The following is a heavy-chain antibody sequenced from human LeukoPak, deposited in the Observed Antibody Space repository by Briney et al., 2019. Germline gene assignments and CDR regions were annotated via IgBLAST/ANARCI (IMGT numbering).Heavy chain of an antibody. CDR3: ARAQVAEGGYYFDY. Sequence: GGSLRLSCAASGFTFSSYAMHWVRQAPGKGLEWVAVISYDGSNKYYADSVKGRFTISRDNSKNTLYLQMNSLRAEDTAVYYCARAQVAEGGYYFDYWGQGTLGTVSS. CDR1: GFTFSSYA. D-gene: IGHD2-15*01. CDR2: ISYDGSNK. V-gene: IGHV3-30-3*01. J-gene: IGHJ4*02.